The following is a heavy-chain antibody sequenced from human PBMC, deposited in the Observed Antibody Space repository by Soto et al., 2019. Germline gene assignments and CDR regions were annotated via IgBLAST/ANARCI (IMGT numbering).Heavy chain of an antibody. CDR3: AKETLAAADLPAFEY. V-gene: IGHV3-9*01. Sequence: SVRLSCASSVFTFDDYAMHCVRQSPGKGLEWVSGISWNSGSIGYADSVKGRFTISRDNAKNSLYLQMNSLRAEDTALYYCAKETLAAADLPAFEYWGQGTLVSVSS. D-gene: IGHD6-13*01. J-gene: IGHJ4*02. CDR2: ISWNSGSI. CDR1: VFTFDDYA.